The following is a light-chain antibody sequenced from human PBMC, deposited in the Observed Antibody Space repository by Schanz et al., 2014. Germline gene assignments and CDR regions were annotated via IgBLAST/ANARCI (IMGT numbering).Light chain of an antibody. Sequence: EIVLTQSPGTLSLSPGESATLSCRASQSVSSSYLAWYQQKPGQAPRLLIYAASARANGVPDRFRGSGSGTEFTLTLSSLQSEDFALYYCHQYKDWPRTFGQGTKLEIK. CDR3: HQYKDWPRT. CDR2: AAS. CDR1: QSVSSSY. V-gene: IGKV3-15*01. J-gene: IGKJ2*01.